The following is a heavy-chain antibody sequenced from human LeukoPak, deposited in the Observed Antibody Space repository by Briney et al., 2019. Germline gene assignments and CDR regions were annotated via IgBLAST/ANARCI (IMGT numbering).Heavy chain of an antibody. CDR1: GFTFSTYG. CDR2: ISYDGSTK. D-gene: IGHD6-19*01. Sequence: GGSLRLSCAASGFTFSTYGMHWVRQAPGKGLEWVAVISYDGSTKYYVDSVKGRFTISRDNAKNSLYLQMNSLRAEDTAVYYCARDRGEWLALEKIFDYWGQGTLVTVSS. CDR3: ARDRGEWLALEKIFDY. J-gene: IGHJ4*02. V-gene: IGHV3-30*03.